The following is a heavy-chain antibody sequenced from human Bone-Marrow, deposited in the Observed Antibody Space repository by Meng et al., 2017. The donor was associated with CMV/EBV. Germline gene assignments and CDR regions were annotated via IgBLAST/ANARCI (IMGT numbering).Heavy chain of an antibody. Sequence: SETLSLTCTVSGGSISSYYWSWSRQPPGKGLEWIGYIYYSGSTNYNPSLKSRVTISVDTSKNQFSLKLSSVTAADTAVYYCARVTIFGVIGWFDPWGQGTLVTVSS. CDR2: IYYSGST. V-gene: IGHV4-59*01. D-gene: IGHD3-3*01. CDR3: ARVTIFGVIGWFDP. CDR1: GGSISSYY. J-gene: IGHJ5*02.